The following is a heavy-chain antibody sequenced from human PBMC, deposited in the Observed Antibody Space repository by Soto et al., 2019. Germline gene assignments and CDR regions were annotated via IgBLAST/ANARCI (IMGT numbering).Heavy chain of an antibody. CDR1: GFSFRTSGVG. Sequence: SGPTLVNPTQTLTLTCTFSGFSFRTSGVGVGWIRQPPGKALEWLALIYWDDDRRYSPSLKDRVTITKDTSKSQVVLTMTNVDTSDTGTYYCAHRLGGYRVVTPFNYWGQGIPVTVSS. D-gene: IGHD3-16*02. CDR3: AHRLGGYRVVTPFNY. J-gene: IGHJ4*02. V-gene: IGHV2-5*02. CDR2: IYWDDDR.